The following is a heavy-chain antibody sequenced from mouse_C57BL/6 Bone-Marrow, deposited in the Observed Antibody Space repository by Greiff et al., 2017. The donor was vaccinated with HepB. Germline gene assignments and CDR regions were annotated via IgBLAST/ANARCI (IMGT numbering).Heavy chain of an antibody. Sequence: EVKLMESGGGLVKPGGSLKLSCAASGFTFSSYAMSWVRQTPEKRLEWVATISDGGSYTYYPDNVKGRFTISRDNAKNNLYLQMSHLKSEDTAMYYCARDPIYREAMDYWGQGTSVTVSS. D-gene: IGHD2-1*01. V-gene: IGHV5-4*01. CDR1: GFTFSSYA. J-gene: IGHJ4*01. CDR3: ARDPIYREAMDY. CDR2: ISDGGSYT.